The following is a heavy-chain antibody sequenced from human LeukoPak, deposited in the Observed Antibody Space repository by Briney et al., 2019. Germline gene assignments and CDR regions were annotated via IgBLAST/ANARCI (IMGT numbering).Heavy chain of an antibody. CDR1: GFTFDDYA. CDR2: ITWNSGGV. Sequence: GRSLRLSCTASGFTFDDYAMHWVRQAPGKGLQWVSGITWNSGGVGYADSVKGRFTISRDNAKNSLYLQMNSLRVEDTALYYCAKEDYLYFDYWGQGTLVTVSS. J-gene: IGHJ4*02. CDR3: AKEDYLYFDY. V-gene: IGHV3-9*01. D-gene: IGHD4-11*01.